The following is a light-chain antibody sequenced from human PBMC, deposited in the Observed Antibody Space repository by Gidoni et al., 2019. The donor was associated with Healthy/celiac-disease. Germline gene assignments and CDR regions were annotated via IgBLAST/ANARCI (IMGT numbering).Light chain of an antibody. CDR1: QSVSSSY. CDR2: GAS. J-gene: IGKJ2*01. Sequence: VFTRSPGTLSLSPGERATLSCRASQSVSSSYLAWYQQKPGQAPRLLIYGASSRATGIPDRFSGSGSGTDFTLTISRLEPEDFAVYYCQQYGSSLYTFGQGTKLEIK. V-gene: IGKV3-20*01. CDR3: QQYGSSLYT.